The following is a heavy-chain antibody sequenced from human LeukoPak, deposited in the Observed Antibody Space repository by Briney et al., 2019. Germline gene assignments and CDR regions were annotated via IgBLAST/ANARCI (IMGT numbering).Heavy chain of an antibody. J-gene: IGHJ4*02. Sequence: GGSLRLSCAASGFTFSSYSMNWVRQAPGKGLEWVSSISSSSSYIYYADSVKGRFTISRDNAKNSLYLQMNSLRAEDTAVYYCARDMTYYYDSSGHLSHWGQGTLVTVSS. V-gene: IGHV3-21*01. CDR2: ISSSSSYI. CDR3: ARDMTYYYDSSGHLSH. D-gene: IGHD3-22*01. CDR1: GFTFSSYS.